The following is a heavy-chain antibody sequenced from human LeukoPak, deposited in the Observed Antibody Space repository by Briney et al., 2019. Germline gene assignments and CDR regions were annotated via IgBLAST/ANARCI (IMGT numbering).Heavy chain of an antibody. J-gene: IGHJ4*02. CDR3: AKDPTMIVVVIPDY. CDR1: GFTFSSYA. D-gene: IGHD3-22*01. CDR2: ISGSGGST. Sequence: GGSLRLSCAASGFTFSSYAMSWVRQAPGKGLEWVSAISGSGGSTYYTDSVKGRFTISRDNSKNTLYLQMNSLRAEDTAVYYCAKDPTMIVVVIPDYWGQGTLVTVSS. V-gene: IGHV3-23*01.